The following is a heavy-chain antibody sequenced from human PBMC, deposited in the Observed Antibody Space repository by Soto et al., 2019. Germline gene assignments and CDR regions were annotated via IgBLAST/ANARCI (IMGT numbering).Heavy chain of an antibody. CDR1: GYTFTSYD. D-gene: IGHD6-19*01. V-gene: IGHV1-8*01. CDR2: MNPDSGNT. Sequence: ASAKVSCKASGYTFTSYDIHWVRQATGQGLEWMGLMNPDSGNTGYAQKFQGRVTMTRNTSISTAYMELSSLRSDDTAVYYCARGYNESPFLYSSGWYSWKRGGGYWGQGTLVTVSS. J-gene: IGHJ4*02. CDR3: ARGYNESPFLYSSGWYSWKRGGGY.